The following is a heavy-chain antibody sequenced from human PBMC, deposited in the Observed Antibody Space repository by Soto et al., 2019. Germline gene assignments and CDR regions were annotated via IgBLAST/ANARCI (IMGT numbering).Heavy chain of an antibody. CDR1: GVSISSYY. D-gene: IGHD3-3*01. J-gene: IGHJ4*02. Sequence: SETLSLTCTVSGVSISSYYWSWIRQPPGKGLEWIGYIYYSGSTNYNPSLKSRVTISVDTSKNQFSLKLSSVTAADTAVYYCARVQDYDFYNYFDYWGQGTLVTVSS. CDR3: ARVQDYDFYNYFDY. CDR2: IYYSGST. V-gene: IGHV4-59*01.